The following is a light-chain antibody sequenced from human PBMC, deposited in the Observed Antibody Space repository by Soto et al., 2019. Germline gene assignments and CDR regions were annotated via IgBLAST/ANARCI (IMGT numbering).Light chain of an antibody. V-gene: IGKV3-20*01. CDR1: QSVSTSY. CDR3: HQFGSSPPAFT. CDR2: AAS. J-gene: IGKJ2*01. Sequence: ESMLTQSPGTLSLSPGERATLSCRASQSVSTSYFAWYQQKPGQAPRLLFYAASIRATGIPDRFSGSGSGTDFTLTISRLEPEDFAVYYCHQFGSSPPAFTFGQGTKLEI.